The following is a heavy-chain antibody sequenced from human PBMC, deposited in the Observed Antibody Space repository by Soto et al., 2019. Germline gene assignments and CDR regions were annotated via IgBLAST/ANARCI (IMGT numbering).Heavy chain of an antibody. D-gene: IGHD1-1*01. CDR1: GYDFTTYG. CDR2: ISAHNGNT. Sequence: QVHLVQSGAEVKKPGASVKVSCKGSGYDFTTYGITWVRQAPGQGLEWMAWISAHNGNTDYAQKLQGRVTVTRDTSTSTSYMELRSVRSDDTAVYYCARRRYGDYWGQGALVSLSS. J-gene: IGHJ4*02. V-gene: IGHV1-18*01. CDR3: ARRRYGDY.